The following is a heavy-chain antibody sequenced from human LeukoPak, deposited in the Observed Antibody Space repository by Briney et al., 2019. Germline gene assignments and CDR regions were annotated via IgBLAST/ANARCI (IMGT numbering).Heavy chain of an antibody. D-gene: IGHD3-10*01. CDR2: INPNSGGT. V-gene: IGHV1-2*02. J-gene: IGHJ4*02. CDR3: ARTITMVRGVIYGSYFDY. CDR1: GYTFTGYY. Sequence: ASVKVSCKASGYTFTGYYMHWVRQAPGQGLEWMGWINPNSGGTNYAQKFQGRVTMTRDTSISTAYMELSRLRSDDTAVYYCARTITMVRGVIYGSYFDYWGQGTLVTVSS.